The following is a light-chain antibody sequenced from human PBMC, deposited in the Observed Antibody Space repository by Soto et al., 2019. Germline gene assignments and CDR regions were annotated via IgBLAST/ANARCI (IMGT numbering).Light chain of an antibody. CDR1: QSVSSY. V-gene: IGKV3-11*01. Sequence: EIVLTQSPATLSLSPGERATLSCRASQSVSSYLAWYQQKPGQAPRLLIYDASNRATGIPARFSGSGSGTDFPLTISSLEPEDFAVYYCHQRSHWSTIGQGTKLEIK. CDR2: DAS. CDR3: HQRSHWST. J-gene: IGKJ2*01.